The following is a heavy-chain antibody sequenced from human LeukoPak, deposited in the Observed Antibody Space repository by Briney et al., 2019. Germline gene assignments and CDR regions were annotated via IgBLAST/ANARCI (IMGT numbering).Heavy chain of an antibody. D-gene: IGHD4-11*01. CDR2: INHSGST. CDR1: GGSFRGYY. J-gene: IGHJ4*02. CDR3: ARVTTVTNKIDY. Sequence: SETLSLTCAVYGGSFRGYYWSGIRQPQGKGLEWIGEINHSGSTNYNPSLKSRVTISVDTSKNQFSLKLSSVTAADTAVYYCARVTTVTNKIDYWGQGTLVTVSS. V-gene: IGHV4-34*01.